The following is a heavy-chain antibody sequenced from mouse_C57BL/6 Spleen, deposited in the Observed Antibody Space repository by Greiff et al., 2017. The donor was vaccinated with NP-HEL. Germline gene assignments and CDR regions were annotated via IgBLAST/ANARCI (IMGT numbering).Heavy chain of an antibody. CDR2: IDPSDSYT. CDR3: ARRGDYDVAAY. J-gene: IGHJ3*01. Sequence: QVQLQQPGAELVKPGASVKLSCKASGYTFTSYWMQWVKQRPGQGLEWIGEIDPSDSYTNYNQKFKGKATLTVDTSSSTAYMQLSSLTSEDSAVYYCARRGDYDVAAYWGQGTLVTVSA. V-gene: IGHV1-50*01. CDR1: GYTFTSYW. D-gene: IGHD2-4*01.